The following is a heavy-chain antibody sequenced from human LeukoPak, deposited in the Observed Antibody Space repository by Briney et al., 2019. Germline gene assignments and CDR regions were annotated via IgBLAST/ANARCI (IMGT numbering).Heavy chain of an antibody. D-gene: IGHD1-7*01. CDR3: ATDGTGVITGTTRFRRGDAFDI. CDR2: FDPEDGET. Sequence: ASVKVSCKVSGYTLTELSMHWVRQAPGKGLEWMGGFDPEDGETIYAQKFQGRVTMTEDTSTDTDYMELSSLRSEDTAVYYCATDGTGVITGTTRFRRGDAFDIWGQGTMVTVSS. CDR1: GYTLTELS. V-gene: IGHV1-24*01. J-gene: IGHJ3*02.